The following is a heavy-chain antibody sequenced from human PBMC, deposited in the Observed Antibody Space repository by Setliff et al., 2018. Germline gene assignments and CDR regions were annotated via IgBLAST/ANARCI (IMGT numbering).Heavy chain of an antibody. CDR3: ARYRGMATLTSQYYYYIDV. CDR1: GFTFSDYY. V-gene: IGHV3-11*04. CDR2: ISAGGSRL. J-gene: IGHJ6*03. Sequence: RLSCAASGFTFSDYYMNWIRQAPGKGLEWVSYISAGGSRLDYADSVKGRFTISRDNAKNSLYLHMNSLRAEDTAVYYCARYRGMATLTSQYYYYIDVWGKGTTVTVSS. D-gene: IGHD4-17*01.